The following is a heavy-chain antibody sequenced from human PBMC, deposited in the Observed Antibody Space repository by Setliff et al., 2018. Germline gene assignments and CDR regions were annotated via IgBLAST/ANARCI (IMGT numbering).Heavy chain of an antibody. J-gene: IGHJ2*01. CDR1: GGSISSHY. CDR2: IYYSGST. V-gene: IGHV4-59*11. Sequence: LSLTCTVSGGSISSHYWSWIRQPPGKGLEWIGSIYYSGSTNYNPSLKSRVTISVDTSKNQFSLKLSSVTAADTAVYYCARGGGDDWYFDLWGRGTLVTVSS. D-gene: IGHD2-21*02. CDR3: ARGGGDDWYFDL.